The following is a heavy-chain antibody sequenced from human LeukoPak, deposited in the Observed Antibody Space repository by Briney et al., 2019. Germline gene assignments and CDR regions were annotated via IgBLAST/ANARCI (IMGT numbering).Heavy chain of an antibody. CDR3: ARSYYGSGTSYGMDV. Sequence: GGSLRLSCAVSGFTFSRHWMSWVRQAPGKGLEWLANIKQDGSEKYYVDSVEGRFTISRDNAKNSLYLQMNSLRAEDTAVYYCARSYYGSGTSYGMDVWGQRTTVTVSS. D-gene: IGHD3-10*01. CDR2: IKQDGSEK. CDR1: GFTFSRHW. V-gene: IGHV3-7*01. J-gene: IGHJ6*02.